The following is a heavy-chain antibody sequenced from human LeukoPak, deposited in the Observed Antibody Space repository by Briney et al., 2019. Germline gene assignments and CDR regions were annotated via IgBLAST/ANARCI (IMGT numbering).Heavy chain of an antibody. D-gene: IGHD6-13*01. J-gene: IGHJ4*02. V-gene: IGHV3-74*01. CDR2: INSDGSSR. CDR3: ASASSHRIAAGGDY. Sequence: PGGSLRLSCAASGFTFSNYWMHWVRQAPGKWLVWVSRINSDGSSRNYADSVKGRFTISRDNAKNTLYLQMNSLRVEYTAVYYCASASSHRIAAGGDYWGQGTLVTVSS. CDR1: GFTFSNYW.